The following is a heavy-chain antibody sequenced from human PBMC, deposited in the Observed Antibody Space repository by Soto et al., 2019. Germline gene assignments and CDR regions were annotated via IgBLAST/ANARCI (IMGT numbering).Heavy chain of an antibody. CDR1: GVSFNAYT. CDR2: ITSSITYI. J-gene: IGHJ6*01. CDR3: ERYLFYYDRARYQQEPYGMDV. V-gene: IGHV3-21*01. Sequence: WGSLRLSCAASGVSFNAYTISSVRHPPFTGREWVSSITSSITYIYYADSVKGRFTMSRDNATMSLYLHMNSLRAEDTAVYYCERYLFYYDRARYQQEPYGMDVSGERTTV. D-gene: IGHD3-22*01.